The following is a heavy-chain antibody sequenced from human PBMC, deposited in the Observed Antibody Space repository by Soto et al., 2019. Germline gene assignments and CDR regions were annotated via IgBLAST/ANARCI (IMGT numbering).Heavy chain of an antibody. CDR2: IIPIVGTA. D-gene: IGHD2-8*01. V-gene: IGHV1-69*12. Sequence: QVQLLQSGAEVKKPGSSVKVSCKASGGTFSSYAISWVRQAPGQWLEWMGGIIPIVGTANYAKKFQGRVTSTADESTSTGKMEVSIQRTEDTVVYCCARDTYRTNGVCYEWGYYYYGMDGWGQGTTVTVSS. J-gene: IGHJ6*02. CDR1: GGTFSSYA. CDR3: ARDTYRTNGVCYEWGYYYYGMDG.